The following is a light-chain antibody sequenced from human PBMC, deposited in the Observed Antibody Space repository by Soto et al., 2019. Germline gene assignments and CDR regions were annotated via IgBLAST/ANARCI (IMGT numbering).Light chain of an antibody. V-gene: IGLV3-21*04. J-gene: IGLJ2*01. CDR3: QVWDSSSDHVV. CDR1: NIGSKS. Sequence: SYELTQPPSVSVAPGKTARITCGGNNIGSKSVHWYQQKPGQAPVLVIYYDSDRPSGIPERFSGSNSGNTATLTISRVEAGDEDEYYCQVWDSSSDHVVFGGGTKLTVL. CDR2: YDS.